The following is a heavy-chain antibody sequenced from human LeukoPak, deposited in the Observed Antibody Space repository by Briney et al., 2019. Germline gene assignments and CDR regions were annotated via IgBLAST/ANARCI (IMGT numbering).Heavy chain of an antibody. CDR1: GGSISGYY. CDR3: ARYGSGTYPRFDY. D-gene: IGHD3-10*01. J-gene: IGHJ4*02. Sequence: NPSETLSLTCTVSGGSISGYYWSWIRQPPGKGLEWIGYIYYSGSTNYNPSLQSRVTISVDTSKNQFSLNLSSVTVADTAVYYCARYGSGTYPRFDYWGRGTLVTVSS. CDR2: IYYSGST. V-gene: IGHV4-59*08.